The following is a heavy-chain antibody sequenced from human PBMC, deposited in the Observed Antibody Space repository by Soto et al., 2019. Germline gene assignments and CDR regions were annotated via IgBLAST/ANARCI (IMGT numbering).Heavy chain of an antibody. J-gene: IGHJ4*02. CDR3: AKQGAVVIALAHFAY. Sequence: GSLRLSCAASGFTFSSYAMSWVRQAPGKGLEWVSAISGSGGSTYYADSVKGRFTISRDNSKNTLYLQMNSLRAEDTAVYYCAKQGAVVIALAHFAYWGQGTLVTVSS. D-gene: IGHD2-21*01. CDR1: GFTFSSYA. CDR2: ISGSGGST. V-gene: IGHV3-23*01.